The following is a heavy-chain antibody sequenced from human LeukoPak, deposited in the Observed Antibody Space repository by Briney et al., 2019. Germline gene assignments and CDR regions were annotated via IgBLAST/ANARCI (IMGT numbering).Heavy chain of an antibody. Sequence: GGSLRLSCAASGFTFSSYAMSWVRQAPGKGLEWVSAISGSGGSTYYADSVKGRFTISRDNSKNTLYLQMNSLRAEDTAVYYCAKGLCSSTSCYAEPPDYWGQGTLVTVSS. CDR2: ISGSGGST. V-gene: IGHV3-23*01. J-gene: IGHJ4*02. CDR3: AKGLCSSTSCYAEPPDY. D-gene: IGHD2-2*01. CDR1: GFTFSSYA.